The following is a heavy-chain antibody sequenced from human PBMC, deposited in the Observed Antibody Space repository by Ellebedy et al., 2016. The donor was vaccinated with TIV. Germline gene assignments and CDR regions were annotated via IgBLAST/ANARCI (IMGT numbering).Heavy chain of an antibody. V-gene: IGHV3-21*01. J-gene: IGHJ6*03. CDR1: GFTFSSYA. CDR3: ARGEGGSYYYYYYYMDV. Sequence: GGSLRLXXAASGFTFSSYAMSWVRQAPGKGLEWVSTLSITGTSTYYADSVKGRFTISRDNAKNSLYLQMNSLRAEDTAVYYCARGEGGSYYYYYYYMDVWGKGTTVTVSS. D-gene: IGHD2-15*01. CDR2: LSITGTST.